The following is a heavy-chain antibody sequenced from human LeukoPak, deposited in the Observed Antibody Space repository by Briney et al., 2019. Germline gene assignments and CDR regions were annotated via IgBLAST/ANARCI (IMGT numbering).Heavy chain of an antibody. CDR3: ARIKRRDYFDY. D-gene: IGHD1-1*01. V-gene: IGHV4-28*01. CDR1: GYSISSSNW. CDR2: IYYTGST. Sequence: SDTLSLTYAVSGYSISSSNWWGWIRQPPGKGLEWIGYIYYTGSTYYNPSLKSRVTVSVDTSKNRFSLRLSSVTAVDTAVYYCARIKRRDYFDYWGQGVLVTVSS. J-gene: IGHJ4*02.